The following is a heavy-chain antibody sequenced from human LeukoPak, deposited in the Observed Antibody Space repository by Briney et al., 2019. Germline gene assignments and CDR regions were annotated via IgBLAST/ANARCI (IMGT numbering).Heavy chain of an antibody. CDR2: INPSTGDT. Sequence: ASVKVSCKASGYTFSGYYIHWVRQAPGQGLEWMGWINPSTGDTNYVEKFQDRVTLTRDESTTTAYMELTRLRFDDMAVYYCAKTLVQGPIRAFDVWGQGTMVTISS. D-gene: IGHD3-10*01. V-gene: IGHV1-2*02. J-gene: IGHJ3*01. CDR1: GYTFSGYY. CDR3: AKTLVQGPIRAFDV.